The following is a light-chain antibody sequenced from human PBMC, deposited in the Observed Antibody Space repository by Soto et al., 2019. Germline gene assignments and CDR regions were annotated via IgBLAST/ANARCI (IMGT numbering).Light chain of an antibody. V-gene: IGKV1-17*03. J-gene: IGKJ2*01. CDR1: QGISKS. Sequence: DIQMTQSPSAMSASVGDRVTITCRASQGISKSLAWLQQSPGKVPKRLIYAASALQSGVPSRFSGSGSGTDFPLTICSLQPEDFATYYCLQLTSYPYTFGQGTKLEIK. CDR2: AAS. CDR3: LQLTSYPYT.